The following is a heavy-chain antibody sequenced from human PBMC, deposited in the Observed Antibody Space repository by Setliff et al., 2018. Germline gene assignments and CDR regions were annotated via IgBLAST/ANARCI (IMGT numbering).Heavy chain of an antibody. V-gene: IGHV1-69*13. J-gene: IGHJ4*02. CDR1: GGTFSSYA. CDR3: ASSRDYNFWSGYYSPLDY. Sequence: SVKVSCKASGGTFSSYAISWVRQAPGQGLEWMGGIIPIFGTANYAQKFQGRVTITADESTSTAYMELSSLRFEDTAVYYCASSRDYNFWSGYYSPLDYWGQGTLVTVSS. CDR2: IIPIFGTA. D-gene: IGHD3-3*01.